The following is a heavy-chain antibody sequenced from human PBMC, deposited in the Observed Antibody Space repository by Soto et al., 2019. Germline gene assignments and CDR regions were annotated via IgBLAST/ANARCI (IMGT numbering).Heavy chain of an antibody. D-gene: IGHD5-18*01. Sequence: SGPTLVNPTQTLTLTCTFSGFSLSTSGVGVGWIRQPPGTALEWLALIYWNDDKRYSPSLKSRLTITKDTSKNQVVLTMTNMDPVDTATYYCAHSLDTAMASDAFDIWGQGTMVTVSS. CDR3: AHSLDTAMASDAFDI. J-gene: IGHJ3*02. V-gene: IGHV2-5*01. CDR1: GFSLSTSGVG. CDR2: IYWNDDK.